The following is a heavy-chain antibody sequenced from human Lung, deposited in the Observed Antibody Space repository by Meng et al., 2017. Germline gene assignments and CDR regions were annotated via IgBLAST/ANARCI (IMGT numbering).Heavy chain of an antibody. CDR3: ARFETVGVATGDF. CDR2: ISSDSRYI. CDR1: GFTFSNYS. V-gene: IGHV3-21*01. J-gene: IGHJ4*02. Sequence: EVQLVESGGGLVTPGESLRLSCAASGFTFSNYSMNWVRQAPGKELEWVSSISSDSRYIFYADSVKGRFTISRDNGKKLLYLQMNSLSPEDTAVFYCARFETVGVATGDFWGQGTLVTVSS. D-gene: IGHD2-15*01.